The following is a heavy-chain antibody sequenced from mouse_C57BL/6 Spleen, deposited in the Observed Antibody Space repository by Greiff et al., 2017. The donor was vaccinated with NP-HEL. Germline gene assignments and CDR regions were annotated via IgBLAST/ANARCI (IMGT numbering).Heavy chain of an antibody. D-gene: IGHD1-1*01. CDR1: GYAFSSSW. V-gene: IGHV1-82*01. CDR2: IYPGDGDT. J-gene: IGHJ2*01. CDR3: ARNSINTVVAGPLYYFDY. Sequence: QVQLKESGPELVKPGASVKISCKASGYAFSSSWMNWVKQRPGKGLEWIGRIYPGDGDTNYNGKFKGKATLTADKSSSTAYMQLSSLTSEDSAVYFCARNSINTVVAGPLYYFDYWGQGTTLTVSS.